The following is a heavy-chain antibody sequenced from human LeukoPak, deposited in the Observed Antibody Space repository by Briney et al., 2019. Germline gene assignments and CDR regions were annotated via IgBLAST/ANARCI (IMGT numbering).Heavy chain of an antibody. Sequence: ASVKVSCKASGYTFTSYGISWVRQAPGQGLEWMGWISAYNGNTNYAQKLQGRVTMTTDTSTSTAYMELRSLRSDDTAVYYCARDQSERYSSGWYGYYYYYYGMDVWGQGTTVTVSS. J-gene: IGHJ6*02. CDR3: ARDQSERYSSGWYGYYYYYYGMDV. D-gene: IGHD6-19*01. V-gene: IGHV1-18*01. CDR2: ISAYNGNT. CDR1: GYTFTSYG.